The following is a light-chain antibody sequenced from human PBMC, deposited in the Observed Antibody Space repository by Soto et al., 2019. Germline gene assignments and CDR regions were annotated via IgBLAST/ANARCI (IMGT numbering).Light chain of an antibody. CDR2: KAS. V-gene: IGKV1-5*03. J-gene: IGKJ1*01. CDR3: QHYNSYSEA. CDR1: QTISSW. Sequence: DIQMTQSPSTLSGSVGDRVTITCRASQTISSWLAWYQQKPGKAPKLLIYKASTLKSGAPSRFSGSGSGTEFTLTISSLQPEDFATYYGQHYNSYSEAFGQGTKVELK.